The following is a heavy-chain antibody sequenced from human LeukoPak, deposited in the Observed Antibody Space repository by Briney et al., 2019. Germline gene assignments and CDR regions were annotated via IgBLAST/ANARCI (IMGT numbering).Heavy chain of an antibody. CDR1: GGPLISYY. V-gene: IGHV4-59*01. Sequence: SETPSLTCTVSGGPLISYYWSLIREPPGKGLGWIGYIYYSGTTNYNPSLKSRVTILVDTSKNQFSLKVSSVTAADTAVYYCARDRYGGNSGEFDYWGQGTLVTVSS. J-gene: IGHJ4*02. D-gene: IGHD4-23*01. CDR3: ARDRYGGNSGEFDY. CDR2: IYYSGTT.